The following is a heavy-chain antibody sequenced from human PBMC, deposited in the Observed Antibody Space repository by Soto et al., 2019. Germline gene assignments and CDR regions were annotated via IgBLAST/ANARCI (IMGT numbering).Heavy chain of an antibody. V-gene: IGHV4-39*01. Sequence: SETLSLTCTVSGGSISSSSYYWGWIRQPPGKGLEWIGSIYDSGSTYYNPSLKSRVTISVDTSKNQFSLKLSSVTAADTAVYYCARALSSYYYCLDVWGQGTPVTVSS. CDR3: ARALSSYYYCLDV. CDR2: IYDSGST. J-gene: IGHJ6*02. CDR1: GGSISSSSYY.